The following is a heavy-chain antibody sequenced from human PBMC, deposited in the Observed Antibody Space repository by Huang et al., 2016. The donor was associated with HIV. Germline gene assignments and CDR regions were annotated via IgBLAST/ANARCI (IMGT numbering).Heavy chain of an antibody. CDR3: ATVQFGLASGGYFDS. D-gene: IGHD3-10*01. Sequence: QVQLQESGPGLVKPSATLSLTCAVSGGAIPSYHWTWIRQPPGKGLEWMGPIYKRGMSKNNPSLRSRVVISLDTSKNHLALKLTSMTAADTAIYYCATVQFGLASGGYFDSWGRGTPVTVSS. CDR1: GGAIPSYH. J-gene: IGHJ4*02. CDR2: IYKRGMS. V-gene: IGHV4-59*01.